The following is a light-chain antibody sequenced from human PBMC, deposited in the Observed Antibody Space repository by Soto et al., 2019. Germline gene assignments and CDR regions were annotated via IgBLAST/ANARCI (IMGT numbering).Light chain of an antibody. CDR2: DAS. CDR1: QYMSNY. J-gene: IGKJ4*01. CDR3: QQFDSFFGA. Sequence: DIQMTQSPSSLSASVGDRVTITCRASQYMSNYVNWYQQKPWKAPNLLIYDASNLETEVPSRFSGSGCGTDFTFTIASLQPEDIATYYCQQFDSFFGAFGGGTKVEIK. V-gene: IGKV1-33*01.